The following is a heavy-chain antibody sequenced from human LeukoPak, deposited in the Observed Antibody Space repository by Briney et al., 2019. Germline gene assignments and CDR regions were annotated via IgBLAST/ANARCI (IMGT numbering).Heavy chain of an antibody. J-gene: IGHJ4*02. CDR2: ISSSSSYI. CDR1: GFTFSSYS. D-gene: IGHD3-22*01. Sequence: GGSLRLSCAASGFTFSSYSMNWVRQAPRRGLEWVSSISSSSSYIYYADSVKGRFTISRDNAKNSLYLQMNSLRAEDTAVYYCARDLDYDNLFDYWGQGTLVTVSS. V-gene: IGHV3-21*01. CDR3: ARDLDYDNLFDY.